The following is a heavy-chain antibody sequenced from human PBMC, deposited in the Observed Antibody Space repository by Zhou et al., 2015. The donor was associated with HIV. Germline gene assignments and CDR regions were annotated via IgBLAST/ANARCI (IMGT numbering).Heavy chain of an antibody. CDR3: ARDIKEVAHFDF. CDR2: LGGYNGHT. V-gene: IGHV1-18*01. CDR1: GFTFTSYG. Sequence: QVQLVQSGGEVKKPGTSVKVSCASSGFTFTSYGINWVRQAPGQGLEWLGWLGGYNGHTDYDQKFQGRVTMSRDTSTSTDYMELRSLTTDDTAVYYCARDIKEVAHFDFWGQGTLVTVSS. D-gene: IGHD1-14*01. J-gene: IGHJ4*02.